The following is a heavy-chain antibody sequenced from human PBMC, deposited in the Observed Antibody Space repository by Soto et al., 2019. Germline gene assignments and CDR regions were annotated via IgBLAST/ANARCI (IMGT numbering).Heavy chain of an antibody. CDR3: ATAPIAVAGMFDY. CDR2: FDPEDGET. D-gene: IGHD6-19*01. Sequence: ASVKVSCKVSGYTLTELSMHWVRQAPGKGLEWMGGFDPEDGETIYAQKFQGRVTMTEDTSTVTAYMELSSLRSEDTAVYYCATAPIAVAGMFDYWGQGTLVTVSS. V-gene: IGHV1-24*01. CDR1: GYTLTELS. J-gene: IGHJ4*02.